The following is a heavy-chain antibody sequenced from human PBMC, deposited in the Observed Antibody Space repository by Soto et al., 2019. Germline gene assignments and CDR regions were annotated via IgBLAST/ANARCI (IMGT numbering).Heavy chain of an antibody. Sequence: GGSLRLSCAASGFTFSSYAMSWVRQAPGKGLEWVSAISGSGGSTYYADSVRGRFTISRDNSKSTLYLQMNSLRAEDTAIYFCAKDLRAPAAKNFDYWGQGTLVTVSS. D-gene: IGHD6-25*01. CDR2: ISGSGGST. J-gene: IGHJ4*02. CDR3: AKDLRAPAAKNFDY. V-gene: IGHV3-23*01. CDR1: GFTFSSYA.